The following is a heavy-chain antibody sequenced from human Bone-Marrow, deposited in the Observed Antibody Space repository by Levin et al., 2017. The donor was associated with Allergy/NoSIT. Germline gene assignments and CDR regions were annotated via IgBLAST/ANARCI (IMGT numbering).Heavy chain of an antibody. CDR2: IQSNPAGGAT. D-gene: IGHD3-22*01. CDR3: SVYDSGYCDH. Sequence: LSLTCAASGFSFSNTWMTWVRQAPGKGLEWVGRIQSNPAGGATDYAAPVKGRFAISRDDSTNTLYLQMTSLKTEDTGVYYCSVYDSGYCDHWGQGTQVTVSS. V-gene: IGHV3-15*01. J-gene: IGHJ5*02. CDR1: GFSFSNTW.